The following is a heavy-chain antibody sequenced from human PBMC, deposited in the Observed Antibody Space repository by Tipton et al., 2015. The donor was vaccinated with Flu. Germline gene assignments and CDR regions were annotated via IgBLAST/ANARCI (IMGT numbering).Heavy chain of an antibody. CDR2: IYPTDFDT. D-gene: IGHD3-16*02. V-gene: IGHV5-51*01. CDR1: GKTFANHW. CDR3: ARGFGSGYTTSSDGMDV. J-gene: IGHJ6*02. Sequence: QLVQSGAEVKEPGESLKISCKGSGKTFANHWIGWVRQRPGKGLEWMGIIYPTDFDTRYRPSFEGQVTISADKSITTVYMHWSSLKASDTATYYCARGFGSGYTTSSDGMDVWGQGTTVTVSS.